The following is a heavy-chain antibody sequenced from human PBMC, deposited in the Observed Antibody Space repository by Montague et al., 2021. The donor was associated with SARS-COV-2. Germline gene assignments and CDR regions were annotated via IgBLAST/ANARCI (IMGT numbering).Heavy chain of an antibody. V-gene: IGHV4-39*01. D-gene: IGHD2-21*02. J-gene: IGHJ6*02. CDR3: ASPIVVGTAPNYYGMDV. CDR2: IYYSGST. Sequence: SETLSLTCSVSGGSISSTSYYWGWIRQPPGKGLEWIGSIYYSGSTYYNPSLRSRVTISVDTSKNQFSLKLSSVTAADTAVYYCASPIVVGTAPNYYGMDVGAQGTTVTVSS. CDR1: GGSISSTSYY.